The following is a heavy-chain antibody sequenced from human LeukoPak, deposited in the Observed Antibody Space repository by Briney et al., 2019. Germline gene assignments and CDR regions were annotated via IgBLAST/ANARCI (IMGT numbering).Heavy chain of an antibody. J-gene: IGHJ1*01. CDR3: AKDLRSN. V-gene: IGHV3-9*01. D-gene: IGHD1-14*01. CDR2: ISWNSGSI. Sequence: GRSLRLSCAASGFTFDDYAMHWVRQAPGKGLEWVSGISWNSGSIGYADSVKGRFTISRDNSKNTLYLQMNSLRAEDTAIYFCAKDLRSNWGQGTLVAVSS. CDR1: GFTFDDYA.